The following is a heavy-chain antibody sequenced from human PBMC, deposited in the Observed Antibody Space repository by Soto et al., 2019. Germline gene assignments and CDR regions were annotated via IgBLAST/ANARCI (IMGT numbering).Heavy chain of an antibody. Sequence: PSVRVSCKASGYTFTSYGISWVRQAPGQGLEWMGWISAYNGNTNYAQKLQGRVTMTTDTSTSTAYMELRSLRSDDTAVYYCAIEAWPLVVQAAIHYYYYYGMDVSGQGTKVTVP. CDR2: ISAYNGNT. V-gene: IGHV1-18*01. CDR3: AIEAWPLVVQAAIHYYYYYGMDV. D-gene: IGHD2-2*01. CDR1: GYTFTSYG. J-gene: IGHJ6*02.